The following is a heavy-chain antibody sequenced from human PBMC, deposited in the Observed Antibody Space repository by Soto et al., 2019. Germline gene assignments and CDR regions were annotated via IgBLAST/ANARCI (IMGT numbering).Heavy chain of an antibody. V-gene: IGHV3-23*01. Sequence: GGSLRLSCAASGLTFTNSAMSWVRQAPGKGLEWVSAISGSGDRTSYVDSVKGRFAISRDDSTNTLYLQMSSLRAEDTAVYYCAKAFGYSSTWFARNWFDPWGQGTLVTVSS. CDR1: GLTFTNSA. D-gene: IGHD6-13*01. CDR3: AKAFGYSSTWFARNWFDP. CDR2: ISGSGDRT. J-gene: IGHJ5*02.